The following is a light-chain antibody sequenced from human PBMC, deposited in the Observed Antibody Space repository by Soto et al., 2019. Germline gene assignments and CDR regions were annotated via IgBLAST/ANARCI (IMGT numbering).Light chain of an antibody. Sequence: EVVMTQSPATVSVSPGEGVTLSCRASQTISNDLAWYQQKPGQAPRLLIYGASTRATGVPARFSGGGSGTDFTPTISSLQSEDFAFYYCQQNNKWPPVTFGRGTKVEIK. J-gene: IGKJ4*01. CDR2: GAS. CDR3: QQNNKWPPVT. CDR1: QTISND. V-gene: IGKV3-15*01.